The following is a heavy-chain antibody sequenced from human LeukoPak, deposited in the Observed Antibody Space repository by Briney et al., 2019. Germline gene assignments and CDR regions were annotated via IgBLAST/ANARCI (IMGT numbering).Heavy chain of an antibody. D-gene: IGHD6-13*01. J-gene: IGHJ5*02. CDR1: GGSFSGYY. CDR2: INHSGST. CDR3: ARARSSSWYNWFDP. Sequence: SETLSLTCAVYGGSFSGYYWSWIRQPPGKGLEWIGEINHSGSTNYNPSLKSRVTISVDMSKNQFSLKLSSVTAADTAVYYCARARSSSWYNWFDPWGQGTLVTVSS. V-gene: IGHV4-34*01.